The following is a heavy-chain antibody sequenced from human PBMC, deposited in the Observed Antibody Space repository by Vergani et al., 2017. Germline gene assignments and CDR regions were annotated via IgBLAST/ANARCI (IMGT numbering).Heavy chain of an antibody. D-gene: IGHD3-22*01. V-gene: IGHV1-24*01. J-gene: IGHJ4*02. CDR3: ATATLYYYYDSSGLKN. CDR2: FDPEDGET. Sequence: QVQLVQSGAEVKKPGASVKVSCKVSGYTLTELSMHWVRQAPGKGLEWMGGFDPEDGETIYAQKFQGRGTMTEDTSTDTAYMELSSLRSEDTAVYYCATATLYYYYDSSGLKNWGQGTLVTVSS. CDR1: GYTLTELS.